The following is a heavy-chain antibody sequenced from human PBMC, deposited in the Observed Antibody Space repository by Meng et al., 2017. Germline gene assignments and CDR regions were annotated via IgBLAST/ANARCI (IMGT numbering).Heavy chain of an antibody. CDR1: VLSLSTRGAG. Sequence: FGPTLVKPKQTLLLNCTFSVLSLSTRGAGVGWSRQRPGNALEWLPLIYWDDDKRYSPSLKSRLTITKDTSKTQVILTITNMDPVDTATCYCSLSNQLPPPNFYDSSGYFSAFDIWGQGTMVTVSS. CDR2: IYWDDDK. V-gene: IGHV2-5*02. CDR3: SLSNQLPPPNFYDSSGYFSAFDI. D-gene: IGHD3-22*01. J-gene: IGHJ3*02.